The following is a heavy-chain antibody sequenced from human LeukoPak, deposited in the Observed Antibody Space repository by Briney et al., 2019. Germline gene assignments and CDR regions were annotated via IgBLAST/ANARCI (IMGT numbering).Heavy chain of an antibody. J-gene: IGHJ4*02. CDR1: GFTFSSYA. CDR3: TRDRGAYNLYDY. V-gene: IGHV3-49*04. Sequence: PGGSLGLSCAASGFTFSSYAMSWVRQAPGKGLEWVGFIRSKAYGETADYAASVKGRFTISRDDSKAIAYLQMNSLKTEDTAVYHCTRDRGAYNLYDYWGQGTLVTVSS. D-gene: IGHD1-1*01. CDR2: IRSKAYGETA.